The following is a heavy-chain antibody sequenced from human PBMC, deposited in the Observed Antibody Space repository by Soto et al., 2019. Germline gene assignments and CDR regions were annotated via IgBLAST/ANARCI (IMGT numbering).Heavy chain of an antibody. CDR1: GYSIRNGYY. CDR3: AKNLPRTGRFDY. V-gene: IGHV4-38-2*02. J-gene: IGHJ4*02. Sequence: SETLSLTCTVSGYSIRNGYYWGWIRQPPGKGLEWIGTIYHSGSTHYNPSLKSRVTISVDASENHFSLKLSSVTAADTAVYYCAKNLPRTGRFDYWGQGTVVTVSS. CDR2: IYHSGST.